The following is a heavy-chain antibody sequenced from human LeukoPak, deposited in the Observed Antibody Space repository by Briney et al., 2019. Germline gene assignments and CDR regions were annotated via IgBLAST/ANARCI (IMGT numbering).Heavy chain of an antibody. V-gene: IGHV3-7*03. CDR1: GFSFNNYR. J-gene: IGHJ4*02. D-gene: IGHD3-22*01. Sequence: PGGSLRLSCVASGFSFNNYRMTWVRQAPGKGLEWVANIKQDGSEKQYVDSVKGRFTISRDNSKNTLYLQMNSLRAEDTAVYYCAKVYSSGYPYFDYWGQGTLVTVSS. CDR3: AKVYSSGYPYFDY. CDR2: IKQDGSEK.